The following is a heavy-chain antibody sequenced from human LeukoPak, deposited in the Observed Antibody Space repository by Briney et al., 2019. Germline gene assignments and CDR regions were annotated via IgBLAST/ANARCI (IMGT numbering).Heavy chain of an antibody. J-gene: IGHJ4*02. Sequence: GRSLRLSCAASGFTFDDYAMHWVRQAPGKGLEWVSGISWNSGSIGYADSVKGRFSISRDNAKNSLYLQMNSLRAEDTALYYCAKEGEVPYGSGSYNYWGQGTLVTVSS. V-gene: IGHV3-9*01. CDR3: AKEGEVPYGSGSYNY. CDR1: GFTFDDYA. D-gene: IGHD3-10*01. CDR2: ISWNSGSI.